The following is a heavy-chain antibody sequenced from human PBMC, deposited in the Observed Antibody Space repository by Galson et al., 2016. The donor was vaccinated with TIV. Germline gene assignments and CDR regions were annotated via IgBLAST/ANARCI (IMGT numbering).Heavy chain of an antibody. CDR2: FDPEVGRT. D-gene: IGHD2-8*02. CDR1: GYSLTEVV. V-gene: IGHV1-24*01. Sequence: SVKVSCKVSGYSLTEVVMHWVRQAPGKGLEWMGGFDPEVGRTIYAQKLQGRVTMTADTSTDTAYMELGSLRFEDTAVYYCATVAWCPGFSLDNWGQGPLVTVSS. J-gene: IGHJ4*02. CDR3: ATVAWCPGFSLDN.